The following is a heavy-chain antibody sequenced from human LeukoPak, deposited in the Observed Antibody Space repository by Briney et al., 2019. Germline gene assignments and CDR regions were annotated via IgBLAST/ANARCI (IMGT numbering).Heavy chain of an antibody. CDR1: GGTFSSYA. CDR2: IIPIFGTA. CDR3: ARGRGYCSSTSCPYYYYYYMDV. D-gene: IGHD2-2*01. V-gene: IGHV1-69*05. J-gene: IGHJ6*03. Sequence: ASVKVSCKASGGTFSSYAISWVRQAPGQGLEWMGGIIPIFGTANYAQEFQGRVTITTDESTSTAYMELSSLRSEDTAVYYCARGRGYCSSTSCPYYYYYYMDVWGKGTTVTVSS.